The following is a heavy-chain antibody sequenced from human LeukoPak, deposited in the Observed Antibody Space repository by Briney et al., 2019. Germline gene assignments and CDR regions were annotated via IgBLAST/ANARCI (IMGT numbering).Heavy chain of an antibody. CDR2: MNPNSGNT. CDR3: ARGGSRYDFWSGYYNNYGMDV. CDR1: VYTFTSYD. Sequence: ASVKVSCKASVYTFTSYDINWVRQATGQGLEWMGWMNPNSGNTGYAQKFQGRVTMTRNTSISTAYMELSSLRSEDTAVYYCARGGSRYDFWSGYYNNYGMDVWGQGTTVTVSS. V-gene: IGHV1-8*01. J-gene: IGHJ6*02. D-gene: IGHD3-3*01.